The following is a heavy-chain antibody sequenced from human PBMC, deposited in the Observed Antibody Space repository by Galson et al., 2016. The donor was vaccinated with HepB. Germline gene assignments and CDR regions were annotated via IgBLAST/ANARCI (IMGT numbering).Heavy chain of an antibody. CDR2: ISTYRGTT. CDR1: GYTFTSYG. V-gene: IGHV1-18*01. CDR3: ARPHEFCSGTNCDSQLDY. Sequence: SVKVSCKASGYTFTSYGITWVRQAPGQGLQWMGWISTYRGTTDYAQNLQGRVTMTTDTSTNTAYMELRSLKFDDTAIYYCARPHEFCSGTNCDSQLDYWGQGSLVPVSS. D-gene: IGHD2-15*01. J-gene: IGHJ4*02.